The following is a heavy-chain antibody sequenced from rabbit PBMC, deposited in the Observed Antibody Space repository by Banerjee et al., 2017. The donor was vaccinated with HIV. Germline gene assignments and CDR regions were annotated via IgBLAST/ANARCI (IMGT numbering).Heavy chain of an antibody. J-gene: IGHJ4*01. CDR1: GFSFSSSYW. CDR3: ARNLYGYAGYILNL. CDR2: IYTSTGST. V-gene: IGHV1S45*01. D-gene: IGHD7-1*01. Sequence: QEQLEESGGDLVKPEGSLTLTCTASGFSFSSSYWICWVRQAPGKGLELIACIYTSTGSTWYASWAKGRFTISKTSSTTVTLQMTSLTAADTATYFCARNLYGYAGYILNLWGPGTLVTVS.